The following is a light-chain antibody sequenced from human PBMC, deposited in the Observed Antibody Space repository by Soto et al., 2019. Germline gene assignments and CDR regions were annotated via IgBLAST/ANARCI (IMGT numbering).Light chain of an antibody. V-gene: IGKV3-20*01. J-gene: IGKJ1*01. CDR3: QQYCSSLPWT. CDR1: QTVSSNY. CDR2: DIS. Sequence: EIILTQSPHTLSLSPGERATPSCRPIQTVSSNYLAWCQQRPGQAPRLLIYDISSRATGIPERFSGSGSGTDFTLTISRLEHEDYAVFYCQQYCSSLPWTFGQGTKVDIK.